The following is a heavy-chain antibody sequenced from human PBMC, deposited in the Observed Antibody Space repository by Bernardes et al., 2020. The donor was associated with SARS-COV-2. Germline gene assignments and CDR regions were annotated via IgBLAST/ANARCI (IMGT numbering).Heavy chain of an antibody. D-gene: IGHD4-17*01. CDR2: MRSKANGYAT. CDR1: GFNFSGSA. Sequence: GRSLRVSCATSGFNFSGSAIQWVRQAPGKGLEWVGRMRSKANGYATTYLASGKGRFIISRDDSTYTAYLQINSLKIEDTAVYYCTGDYLYWGQGTLVTVSS. J-gene: IGHJ4*02. CDR3: TGDYLY. V-gene: IGHV3-73*01.